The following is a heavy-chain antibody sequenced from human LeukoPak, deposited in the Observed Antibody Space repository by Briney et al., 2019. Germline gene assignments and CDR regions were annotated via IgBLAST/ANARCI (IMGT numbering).Heavy chain of an antibody. CDR2: IKQDGSEK. D-gene: IGHD5-18*01. CDR3: ARESGYSYALDY. J-gene: IGHJ4*02. Sequence: GGSLRLSCAASGFTFSNYWMSWVRQAPGKGLEWVANIKQDGSEKYYVDSVKGRFTISRDNAKNSLYLQMNSLRAEDTAVYYCARESGYSYALDYWGQGTLVTVSS. V-gene: IGHV3-7*03. CDR1: GFTFSNYW.